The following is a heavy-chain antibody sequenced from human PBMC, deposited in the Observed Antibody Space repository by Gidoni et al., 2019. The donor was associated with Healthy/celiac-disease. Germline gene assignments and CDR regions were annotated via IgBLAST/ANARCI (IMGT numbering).Heavy chain of an antibody. CDR1: GFTFSSYS. V-gene: IGHV3-21*01. J-gene: IGHJ3*02. CDR3: ASTGGGSYSGAFDI. CDR2: ISSSSSYI. Sequence: EVQLVESGGGLVKPGGSLRLSCAASGFTFSSYSMNWVRQAPGKGLEWVSSISSSSSYIYYADSGKGRFTISRDNAKNSLYLQMNSLRAEDTAVYYCASTGGGSYSGAFDIWGQGTMVTVSS. D-gene: IGHD1-26*01.